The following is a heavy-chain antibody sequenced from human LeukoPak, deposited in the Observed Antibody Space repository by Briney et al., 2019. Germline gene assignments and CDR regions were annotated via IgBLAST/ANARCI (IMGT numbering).Heavy chain of an antibody. CDR1: GGSISSYY. CDR3: ASRYPWDAFDI. CDR2: IYYSGST. D-gene: IGHD2-2*02. V-gene: IGHV4-59*08. J-gene: IGHJ3*02. Sequence: PSETLSLTCTVSGGSISSYYWSWIRQPPGKGLEWIGYIYYSGSTNYNPSLKSRVTISVDTSKNQFSLKLSSVTAADTAVYYCASRYPWDAFDIWGQGTMVTVSS.